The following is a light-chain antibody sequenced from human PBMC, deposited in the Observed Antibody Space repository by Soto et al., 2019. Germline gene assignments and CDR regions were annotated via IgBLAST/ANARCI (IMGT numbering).Light chain of an antibody. CDR2: GAS. J-gene: IGKJ1*01. CDR1: QSVSSN. V-gene: IGKV3-15*01. CDR3: QQYNNWPGRT. Sequence: EIVMTQSPATLSVSPGERATLSCRASQSVSSNLAWYQQKPGQAPRLLIYGASTRATGIPARFSGSGSGTEFTLTISSLQSEDFAVYYCQQYNNWPGRTFGQGTKV.